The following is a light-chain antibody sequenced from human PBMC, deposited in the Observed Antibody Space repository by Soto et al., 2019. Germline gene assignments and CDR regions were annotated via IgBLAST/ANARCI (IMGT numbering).Light chain of an antibody. V-gene: IGKV1-5*03. J-gene: IGKJ2*01. CDR1: QSISPW. Sequence: DIEVTQSPSALSVYVGERVTITCRASQSISPWLAWYQKKLGKAPNLLIYRASNLQTGVPSRFNGSGSGPEFTLTTNTLKPYYFATYYYQEYRSRPYTFGQETKLEIE. CDR3: QEYRSRPYT. CDR2: RAS.